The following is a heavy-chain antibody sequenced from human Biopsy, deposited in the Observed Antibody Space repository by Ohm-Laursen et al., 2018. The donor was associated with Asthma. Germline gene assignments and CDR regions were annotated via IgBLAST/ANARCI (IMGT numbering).Heavy chain of an antibody. D-gene: IGHD7-27*01. CDR1: GGSMSSSSYY. CDR2: ISYTGSA. V-gene: IGHV4-39*01. J-gene: IGHJ4*02. CDR3: ARHWDWGSFFDY. Sequence: GTLSFTCTVSGGSMSSSSYYWGWIRQPPGKGLEWMGSISYTGSAYHNPSLKSRVTISVDTSKNHFSLKLSSVTAADTAVYYCARHWDWGSFFDYWGQETPVTVSS.